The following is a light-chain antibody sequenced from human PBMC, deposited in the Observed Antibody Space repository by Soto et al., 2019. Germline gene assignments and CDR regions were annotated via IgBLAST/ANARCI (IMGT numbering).Light chain of an antibody. CDR3: QSFDSSLNGVV. J-gene: IGLJ2*01. Sequence: QSVLTQPPSVSGAPGQRATISCTGSSSNIGAGYDVHWYQQLPGTAPKLLIYGNTNRPSGVPDRFSGSKSGTSGSLAITGLQAEDEADYYCQSFDSSLNGVVFGGGTKLTVL. CDR1: SSNIGAGYD. CDR2: GNT. V-gene: IGLV1-40*01.